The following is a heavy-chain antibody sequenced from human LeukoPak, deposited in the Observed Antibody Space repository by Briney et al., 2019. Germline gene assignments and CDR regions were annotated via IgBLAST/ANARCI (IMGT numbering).Heavy chain of an antibody. V-gene: IGHV3-7*01. CDR1: RFTFSSYL. D-gene: IGHD6-13*01. Sequence: GGSLRLSCATSRFTFSSYLMSWVHQAPGKGPEWVANIKQDGSEKYYVDSVKGRFTISRDNAKNSLYLQMNSLRAEDTAVYYCARSAATKKYYFDYWGQGTLVTISS. CDR2: IKQDGSEK. J-gene: IGHJ4*02. CDR3: ARSAATKKYYFDY.